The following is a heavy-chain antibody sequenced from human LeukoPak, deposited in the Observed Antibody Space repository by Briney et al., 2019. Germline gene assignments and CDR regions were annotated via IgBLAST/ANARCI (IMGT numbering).Heavy chain of an antibody. CDR3: ARDWIDDAFDI. J-gene: IGHJ3*02. CDR2: ISSSSSYI. D-gene: IGHD2-2*03. Sequence: GGSLRLSCAASGFTFSSYRMNWVRQAPGKGLEWVSSISSSSSYIYYADSVKGRFTISRDNAKNSLYLQMNSLRAEDTAVYYCARDWIDDAFDIWGQGTMVTVSS. CDR1: GFTFSSYR. V-gene: IGHV3-21*01.